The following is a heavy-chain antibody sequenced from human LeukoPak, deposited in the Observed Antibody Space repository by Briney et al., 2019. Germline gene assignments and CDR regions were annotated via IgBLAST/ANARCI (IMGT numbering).Heavy chain of an antibody. CDR3: AREIPICSGGSRYSFWFYP. Sequence: KPSETLSLTCTVSRGSISSGGYFWSWIRQHPGKGLEWIDYIYYSGSTYYNPSLKSRVTISVDTSKNQFSLKLSSVTAADTAVYYCAREIPICSGGSRYSFWFYPWGHGTLVTVSS. J-gene: IGHJ5*02. CDR1: RGSISSGGYF. CDR2: IYYSGST. D-gene: IGHD2-15*01. V-gene: IGHV4-31*03.